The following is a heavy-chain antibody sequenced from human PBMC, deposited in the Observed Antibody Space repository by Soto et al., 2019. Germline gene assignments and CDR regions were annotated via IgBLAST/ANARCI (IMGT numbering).Heavy chain of an antibody. D-gene: IGHD6-19*01. CDR2: MNPNSGNT. J-gene: IGHJ4*02. V-gene: IGHV1-8*01. Sequence: QVQLVQSGAEVKKPGASVKVSCKASGYTFTSYDINWVRQATGQGLEWMGWMNPNSGNTGCAQKFQGRVTMTKNTSKSTPYMELSSLRSEDTAVYYCARERAVAGFDYWGQGTLVTVSP. CDR1: GYTFTSYD. CDR3: ARERAVAGFDY.